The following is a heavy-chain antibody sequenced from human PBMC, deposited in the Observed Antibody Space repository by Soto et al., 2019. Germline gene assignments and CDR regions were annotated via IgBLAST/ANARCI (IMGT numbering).Heavy chain of an antibody. CDR3: ARMLPLATVTTQRDYYYGMDV. CDR1: GGTFSSYA. D-gene: IGHD4-17*01. J-gene: IGHJ6*02. V-gene: IGHV1-69*01. CDR2: IIPIFGTA. Sequence: QVQLVQSGAEVKKPGSSVKVSCKASGGTFSSYAISWVRQAPGQGLEWMGGIIPIFGTANYAQKFQGRVTITAAESTSTAYMELSSLRSEDTAVYYCARMLPLATVTTQRDYYYGMDVWGQGTTVTVSS.